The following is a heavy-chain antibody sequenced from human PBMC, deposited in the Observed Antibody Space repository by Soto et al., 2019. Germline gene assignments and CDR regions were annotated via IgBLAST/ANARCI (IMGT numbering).Heavy chain of an antibody. D-gene: IGHD3-10*01. CDR2: IWYDGSNT. CDR3: ARDWAGAGDC. Sequence: QEQLVESGGGVVQPGRSLRLSCAASGFTFSSYGMHWVRQAPGKGLEGVAVIWYDGSNTYYADSVKGRFTISRDNSKNTLYLQMNSLRAEDTAVYYCARDWAGAGDCWGQGTLVTVSS. CDR1: GFTFSSYG. V-gene: IGHV3-33*01. J-gene: IGHJ4*02.